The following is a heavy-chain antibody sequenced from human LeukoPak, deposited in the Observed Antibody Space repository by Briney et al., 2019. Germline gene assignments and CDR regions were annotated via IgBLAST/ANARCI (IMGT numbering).Heavy chain of an antibody. D-gene: IGHD4-17*01. V-gene: IGHV4-61*02. Sequence: SATLSLTCTLSGCSISSGSYYWSWIRQPAGKGLEWIGRIYTSGSTNYNPSHKSRVTISVDTSKNQFSLKLSSVTAADTAVYYCAREPGYGDYPFDYWGQGTLVTVSS. CDR1: GCSISSGSYY. CDR2: IYTSGST. CDR3: AREPGYGDYPFDY. J-gene: IGHJ4*02.